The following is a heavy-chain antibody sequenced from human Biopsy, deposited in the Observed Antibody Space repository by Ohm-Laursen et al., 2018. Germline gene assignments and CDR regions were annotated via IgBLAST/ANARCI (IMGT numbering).Heavy chain of an antibody. CDR1: GYTFTNYN. D-gene: IGHD3-22*01. Sequence: ASVNASCKPSGYTFTNYNVNWVRQATGQGLEWMGWMNPNSGNTGYAQKFQGRVTMTRNTSISTAYMELSSLTSVDTAVYYCARDFNYDGGGSFNFDYWGQGTLVTVSS. CDR2: MNPNSGNT. V-gene: IGHV1-8*01. CDR3: ARDFNYDGGGSFNFDY. J-gene: IGHJ4*02.